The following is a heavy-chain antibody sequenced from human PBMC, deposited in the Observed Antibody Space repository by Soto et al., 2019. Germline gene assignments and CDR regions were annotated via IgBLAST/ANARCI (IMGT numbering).Heavy chain of an antibody. CDR2: VHYSGST. V-gene: IGHV4-59*01. Sequence: SETLSLTCSVSGASTDNYYWSWIRQPPGKGLEWIGHVHYSGSTNYNPSLKSRVTISLDTSKNQFSLKVSSVTAADTAVYYCARGKKYIDSWGQATLVTVSS. J-gene: IGHJ4*02. CDR1: GASTDNYY. CDR3: ARGKKYIDS.